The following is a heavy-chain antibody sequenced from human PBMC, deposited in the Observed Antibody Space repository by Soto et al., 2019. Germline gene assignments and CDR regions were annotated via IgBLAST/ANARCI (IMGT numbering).Heavy chain of an antibody. CDR3: AIRAYSSGLYFDY. D-gene: IGHD6-19*01. CDR2: MNPNSGNT. V-gene: IGHV1-8*01. Sequence: QVQLVQSGAEVKKPGASVKVSCKASGYTFTSYDINWVRQATGQGLEWMGWMNPNSGNTGYAQKFQGRVTRTLNXXISTAYMELSSLRSEDTAVYYCAIRAYSSGLYFDYWGQGTLVTVSS. CDR1: GYTFTSYD. J-gene: IGHJ4*02.